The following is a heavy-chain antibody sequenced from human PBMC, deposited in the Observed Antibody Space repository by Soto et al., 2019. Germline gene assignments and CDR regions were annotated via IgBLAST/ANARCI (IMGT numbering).Heavy chain of an antibody. CDR2: IYYSGST. V-gene: IGHV4-30-4*01. J-gene: IGHJ4*02. Sequence: TLSLTCTVSGGSISSGDYYWSWIRQPPGKGLEWIGYIYYSGSTYYNPSLKSRVTISVDTSKNQFSLKLSSVTAADTAVYYCARAALPGYYDSSGSYYFDYWGQGTLVTVSS. CDR3: ARAALPGYYDSSGSYYFDY. D-gene: IGHD3-22*01. CDR1: GGSISSGDYY.